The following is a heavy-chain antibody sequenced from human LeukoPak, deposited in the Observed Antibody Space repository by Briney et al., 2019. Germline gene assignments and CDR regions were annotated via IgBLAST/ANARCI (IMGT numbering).Heavy chain of an antibody. CDR1: GGTFSSYA. D-gene: IGHD1-1*01. CDR2: IIPGGGST. V-gene: IGHV1-46*01. Sequence: ASVKVSCKASGGTFSSYAISWVRQAPGQGLEWMGIIIPGGGSTSYAQQFQGRVTMTRDMSTSTVYMELSSLSSEDTAVYYCARAFTRIYYFDFWGQGTLVTVSS. J-gene: IGHJ4*02. CDR3: ARAFTRIYYFDF.